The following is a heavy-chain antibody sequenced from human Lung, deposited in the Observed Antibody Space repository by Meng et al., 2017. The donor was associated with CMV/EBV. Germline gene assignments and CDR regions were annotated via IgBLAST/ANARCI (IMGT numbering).Heavy chain of an antibody. D-gene: IGHD3-10*01. Sequence: SCAASGFTFSNNWMSWVRQAPGKGLEWVASIKKDGSEEYYVDSVKGRFTISRDNAKNSLYLQMNILRAEDTAVYYCARVGSSSGSYYYWGQGTLVTVSS. CDR1: GFTFSNNW. J-gene: IGHJ4*02. CDR3: ARVGSSSGSYYY. CDR2: IKKDGSEE. V-gene: IGHV3-7*01.